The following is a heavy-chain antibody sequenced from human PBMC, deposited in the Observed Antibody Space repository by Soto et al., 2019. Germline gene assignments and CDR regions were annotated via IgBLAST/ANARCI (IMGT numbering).Heavy chain of an antibody. V-gene: IGHV3-23*01. Sequence: LRLSCAASGFTFSNYAMNWVRQAPGKGLEWVSAISSSADSTYHADSGKGRFTISRDNSKNTLSLQMDSLRAEDTAVYYCARGLGYCSSSSCPLDYWGRGTLVTVSS. CDR2: ISSSADST. CDR1: GFTFSNYA. J-gene: IGHJ4*02. D-gene: IGHD2-2*01. CDR3: ARGLGYCSSSSCPLDY.